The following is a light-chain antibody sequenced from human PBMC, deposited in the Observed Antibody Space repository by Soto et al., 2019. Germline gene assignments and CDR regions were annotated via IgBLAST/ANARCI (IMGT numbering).Light chain of an antibody. V-gene: IGKV1-39*01. CDR1: QSIALS. Sequence: DIQMTQSPSSRSASGGDTVTMTCRASQSIALSVNWYQQKPGKAPKLLIYVAFTLESGVPSRFSGSGSGTEFTLTIRSLHPEDFATYYCQQSFRSPITFGQGTRLEIK. J-gene: IGKJ5*01. CDR2: VAF. CDR3: QQSFRSPIT.